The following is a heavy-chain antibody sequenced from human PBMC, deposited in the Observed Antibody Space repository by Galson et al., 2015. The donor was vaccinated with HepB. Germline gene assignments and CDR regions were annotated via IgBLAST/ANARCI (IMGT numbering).Heavy chain of an antibody. J-gene: IGHJ6*02. V-gene: IGHV1-18*04. CDR2: INPFNANT. D-gene: IGHD2-15*01. CDR1: GYPFNRYA. Sequence: SVKVSCKASGYPFNRYAINWVRQAPGQGLEWMGWINPFNANTNYAQNVQGRVSMTTDTATSTAYMELRGLRSDDTAVYYCAREVRDVVVVVSYYNYGMDVWGQGTTVTVSS. CDR3: AREVRDVVVVVSYYNYGMDV.